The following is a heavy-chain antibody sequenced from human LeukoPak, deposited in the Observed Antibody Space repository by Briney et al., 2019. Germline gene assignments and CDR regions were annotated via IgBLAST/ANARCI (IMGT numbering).Heavy chain of an antibody. Sequence: SETLSLTCTVSGYSISSGYYWGWIRQPPGKGLEWIGSIYHSGSTYYNPSLKSRVTISVDTSKNQFSLKLSSVTAADTAVYYCARALGTTDVWGKGTTVTVSS. CDR3: ARALGTTDV. CDR1: GYSISSGYY. J-gene: IGHJ6*04. V-gene: IGHV4-38-2*02. D-gene: IGHD7-27*01. CDR2: IYHSGST.